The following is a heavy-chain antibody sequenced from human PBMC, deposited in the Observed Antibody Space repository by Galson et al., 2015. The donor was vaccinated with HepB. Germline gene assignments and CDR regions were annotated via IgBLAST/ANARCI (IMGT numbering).Heavy chain of an antibody. CDR2: IKQNGGEE. J-gene: IGHJ3*02. D-gene: IGHD3-10*01. CDR1: RFMFSNYW. V-gene: IGHV3-7*01. Sequence: SLRLSCAASRFMFSNYWMSWVRQAPGKGLEWVANIKQNGGEEYYVDSVKGRFTISRDNAKNLLYLQMNSLRAEDTAVYYCARYRGVNDVFDIWGQGTMVTVSS. CDR3: ARYRGVNDVFDI.